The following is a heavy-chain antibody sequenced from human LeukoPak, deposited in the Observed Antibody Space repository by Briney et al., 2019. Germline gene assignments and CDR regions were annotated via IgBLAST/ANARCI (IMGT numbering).Heavy chain of an antibody. CDR1: GGTFSSYA. D-gene: IGHD4-17*01. V-gene: IGHV1-69*13. Sequence: ASVKVSCKASGGTFSSYAISWVRQAPGQGLEWMGGIIPIFGTANYAQKFQGRVTITADESTSTAYMELSSLRSEDTAVYYCARSAGDYYYYGMDVWGQGTTVTVSS. J-gene: IGHJ6*02. CDR2: IIPIFGTA. CDR3: ARSAGDYYYYGMDV.